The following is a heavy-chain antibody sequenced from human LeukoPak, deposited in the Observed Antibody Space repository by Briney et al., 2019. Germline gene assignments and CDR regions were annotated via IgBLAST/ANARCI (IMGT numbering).Heavy chain of an antibody. CDR2: IRYDGSNK. J-gene: IGHJ4*02. D-gene: IGHD3-16*01. Sequence: GGSLRLSCAASGFTFSSYGMHWVRQAPGKGLEWVAFIRYDGSNKYYADSVKGRFTISRDNSKNTLYLQMGSLRAEDLAVYYCARSGPLGESATFDYWGQGTLVTVSS. CDR1: GFTFSSYG. V-gene: IGHV3-30*02. CDR3: ARSGPLGESATFDY.